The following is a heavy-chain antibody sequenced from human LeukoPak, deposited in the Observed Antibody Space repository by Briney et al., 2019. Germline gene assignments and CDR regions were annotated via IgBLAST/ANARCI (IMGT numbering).Heavy chain of an antibody. V-gene: IGHV4-39*07. D-gene: IGHD3-22*01. J-gene: IGHJ5*02. CDR3: AREGYVVVVITTSRWFDP. Sequence: SETLSLTCTVSGGSISSSSYYWGWIRQPPGKGLEWIGSIYYSGSTYYNPSLKSRVTISVDTSKNQFSLKLSSVTAADTAVYYCAREGYVVVVITTSRWFDPWGQGTLVTVSS. CDR1: GGSISSSSYY. CDR2: IYYSGST.